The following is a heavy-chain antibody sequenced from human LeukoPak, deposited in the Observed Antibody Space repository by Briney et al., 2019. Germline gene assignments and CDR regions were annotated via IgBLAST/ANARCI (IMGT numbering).Heavy chain of an antibody. D-gene: IGHD5-18*01. V-gene: IGHV3-30*02. CDR2: IRYDGSNK. J-gene: IGHJ1*01. CDR1: RFTFNKYG. CDR3: ARGGYSYGFPFQH. Sequence: GVSLRLSCAASRFTFNKYGMHWVRQAPGKGLEWVAFIRYDGSNKYYADSVKGRFTISRDNSKNTLYLQMNSLRAEDTAVYYCARGGYSYGFPFQHWGQGTLVTVSS.